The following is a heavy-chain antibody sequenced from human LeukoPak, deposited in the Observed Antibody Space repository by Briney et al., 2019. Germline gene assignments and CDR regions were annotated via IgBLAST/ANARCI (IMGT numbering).Heavy chain of an antibody. CDR3: ARGLYYPDY. D-gene: IGHD3-22*01. CDR2: ISGSGSMI. CDR1: GFTFSDNY. J-gene: IGHJ4*02. Sequence: GGSLRLSCAASGFTFSDNYMSWIRQAPGKGLKWVSYISGSGSMIYYADSVKGRFTISRDNAKNSLYLQMNSLRAEDTAVYYCARGLYYPDYWGQGTLVTVSS. V-gene: IGHV3-11*01.